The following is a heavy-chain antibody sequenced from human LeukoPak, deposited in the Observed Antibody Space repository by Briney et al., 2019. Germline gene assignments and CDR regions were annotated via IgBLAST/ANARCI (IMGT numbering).Heavy chain of an antibody. CDR3: ARTLKGWFDP. V-gene: IGHV4-59*08. J-gene: IGHJ5*02. Sequence: PSGTLSLTCTVSGGSISSYYWSWIRQPPGKGLEWIGYIYYSGSTNYNPSLKSRVTISVDTSKNQFSLKLSSVTAADTAVYYCARTLKGWFDPWGQGTLVTVSS. CDR1: GGSISSYY. CDR2: IYYSGST.